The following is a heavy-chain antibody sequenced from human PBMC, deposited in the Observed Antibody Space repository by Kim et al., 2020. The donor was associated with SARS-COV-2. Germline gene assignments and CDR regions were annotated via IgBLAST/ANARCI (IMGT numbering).Heavy chain of an antibody. CDR2: VYYDGST. Sequence: SETLSLTCTVSGGSISNAYWSWIRQPPGKGLEWLGYVYYDGSTIHDPSFKSRVTISVDGSKSQFSLKLSSVTAADTAVYYCARGHYDFNTWGQGTLVTV. V-gene: IGHV4-59*01. CDR1: GGSISNAY. D-gene: IGHD3-22*01. CDR3: ARGHYDFNT. J-gene: IGHJ5*02.